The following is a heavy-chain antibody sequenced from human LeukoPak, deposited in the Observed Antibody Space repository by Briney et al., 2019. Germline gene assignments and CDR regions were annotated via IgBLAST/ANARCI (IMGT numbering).Heavy chain of an antibody. CDR1: GGTFSSYA. J-gene: IGHJ6*03. V-gene: IGHV1-69*05. CDR2: IIPIFGTA. D-gene: IGHD3-10*01. CDR3: ARAYRGSGGYYYYMDV. Sequence: SVKVSCKASGGTFSSYAISWVRRAPGQGLEWMGGIIPIFGTANYAQKFQGRVTITTDESTSTAYMELSSLRSEDTAVYYCARAYRGSGGYYYYMDVWGKGTTVTVSS.